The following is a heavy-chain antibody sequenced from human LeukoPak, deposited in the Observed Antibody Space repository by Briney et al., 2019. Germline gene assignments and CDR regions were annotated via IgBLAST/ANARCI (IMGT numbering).Heavy chain of an antibody. CDR1: GFTFGDFA. CDR3: ARVARWGGSHPDY. J-gene: IGHJ4*02. Sequence: SGGSLRLSCTSSGFTFGDFAMSWIRQAPGKALEWVGFIRSNTYGGTPEYAASVKGQFSISRDDSKSIVYLQMNSLKTEDTAVYHCARVARWGGSHPDYWGQGTLVTVSS. D-gene: IGHD3-16*01. V-gene: IGHV3-49*03. CDR2: IRSNTYGGTP.